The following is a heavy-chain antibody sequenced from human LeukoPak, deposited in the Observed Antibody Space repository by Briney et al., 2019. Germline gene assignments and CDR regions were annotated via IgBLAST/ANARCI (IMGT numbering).Heavy chain of an antibody. CDR1: DVSISNYY. Sequence: SETLSLTCTASDVSISNYYWSWIRQPPGKGLEWIGNIYDSGSTNYNPSLKSRVTISVDTSKNQFSLKLISVTAADTAVYYCARHAIVGATIPGRFDYWGQGTLVTVSS. CDR2: IYDSGST. CDR3: ARHAIVGATIPGRFDY. V-gene: IGHV4-59*01. D-gene: IGHD1-26*01. J-gene: IGHJ4*02.